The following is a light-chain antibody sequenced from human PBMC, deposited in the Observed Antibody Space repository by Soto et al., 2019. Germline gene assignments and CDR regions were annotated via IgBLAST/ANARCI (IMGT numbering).Light chain of an antibody. J-gene: IGLJ2*01. Sequence: QSALTQAASVSGSPGQSITISCTGTSSDVGDNYVSWYQQHPGKAPKLMIYDVSSRPSGVSNRFSASKSGNTASLTISGLQAEDESDYYCSSYTRSSTLVVFGGGTKLTVL. CDR2: DVS. CDR1: SSDVGDNY. CDR3: SSYTRSSTLVV. V-gene: IGLV2-14*01.